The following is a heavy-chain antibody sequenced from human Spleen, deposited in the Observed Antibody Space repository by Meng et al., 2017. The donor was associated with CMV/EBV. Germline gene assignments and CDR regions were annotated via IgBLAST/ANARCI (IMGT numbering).Heavy chain of an antibody. V-gene: IGHV3-23*01. CDR1: GFRFSSCA. CDR2: ISGGGAST. D-gene: IGHD3-22*01. J-gene: IGHJ4*02. CDR3: AKQPLLIVVESYFDY. Sequence: SGFRFSSCAMSWVRQAPGKGLEWVSAISGGGASTYYADSVKGRFTISRDNSNNTLYLHMNSLTAEDTAVYYCAKQPLLIVVESYFDYWGQGTLVPSPQ.